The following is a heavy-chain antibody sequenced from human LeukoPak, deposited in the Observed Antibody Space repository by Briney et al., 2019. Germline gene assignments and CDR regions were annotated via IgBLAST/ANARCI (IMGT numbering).Heavy chain of an antibody. D-gene: IGHD4-17*01. V-gene: IGHV3-23*01. CDR1: GFTFRDYY. J-gene: IGHJ4*02. CDR3: AKEVPYGDYYFDY. Sequence: GVSLRLSCAASGFTFRDYYMSWIRQAQGKGLEWVSVISGSGGSTYYADSVKGRFTISRDNSKNTLYLQMNSLRAEDTAVYYCAKEVPYGDYYFDYWGQGTLVTVSS. CDR2: ISGSGGST.